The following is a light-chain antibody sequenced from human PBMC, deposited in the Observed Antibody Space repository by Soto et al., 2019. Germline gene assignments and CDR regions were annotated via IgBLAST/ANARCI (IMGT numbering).Light chain of an antibody. Sequence: TVLTQSPGTLSLSPGERATLSCRASQSVTSNYLAWYQQKPVQAHRLLIYGASSMPTGIPSRFSGSRSGTHFSLTVSRLGPDDFAVYYCHKYGSSLITFGQGTRLEIK. CDR3: HKYGSSLIT. CDR2: GAS. CDR1: QSVTSNY. V-gene: IGKV3-20*01. J-gene: IGKJ5*01.